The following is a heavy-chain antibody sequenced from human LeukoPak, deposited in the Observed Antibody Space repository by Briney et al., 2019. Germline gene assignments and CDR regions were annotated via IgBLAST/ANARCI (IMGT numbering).Heavy chain of an antibody. D-gene: IGHD3-10*01. V-gene: IGHV3-33*06. J-gene: IGHJ6*03. Sequence: GGSLRLSCATSGFTFSSYAMHWVRQAPGKGLEWVAVIWKDGSDKYDEDSVKGRFTISRDNSKNTLYLQMNSLRAEDTAVYYCAKGGLWFGESRYYYMDVWGKGTTVTVSS. CDR3: AKGGLWFGESRYYYMDV. CDR2: IWKDGSDK. CDR1: GFTFSSYA.